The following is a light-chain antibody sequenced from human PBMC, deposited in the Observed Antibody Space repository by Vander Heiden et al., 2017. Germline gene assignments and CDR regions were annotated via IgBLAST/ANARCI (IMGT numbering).Light chain of an antibody. Sequence: DIPLTPSPSFLSASVGDRVTITCRASQGISSYLGWYQQKPGKAPKILIYAASTLQSGVPSRFSGSGSGTEFTLTISSLQPEDFATYYCQQLNSYPLTFGGGTKVEIK. CDR1: QGISSY. J-gene: IGKJ4*01. V-gene: IGKV1-9*01. CDR2: AAS. CDR3: QQLNSYPLT.